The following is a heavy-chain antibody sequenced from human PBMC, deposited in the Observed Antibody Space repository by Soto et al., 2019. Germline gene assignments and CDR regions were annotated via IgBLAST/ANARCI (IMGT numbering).Heavy chain of an antibody. V-gene: IGHV4-34*01. CDR3: ARVICVSGLDY. CDR2: INHRGST. J-gene: IGHJ4*02. CDR1: GGSFSGYY. D-gene: IGHD3-16*01. Sequence: QVQLQQWGAGLLKPSETLSLTCAVYGGSFSGYYWSWIRQPPGKGLEWIGEINHRGSTNYNPSLKSRVTVSVDTSKNQFSLKLSSVTAADTAVYYCARVICVSGLDYCGQGTLVTVSS.